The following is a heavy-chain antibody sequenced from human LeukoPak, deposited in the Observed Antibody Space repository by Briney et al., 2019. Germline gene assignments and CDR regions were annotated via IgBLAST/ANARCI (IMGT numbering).Heavy chain of an antibody. Sequence: PGGSLRPSCRASGFTFVSYWMSWVREVPGKGLEWVANLNEDGSEKNHMDSVKGRFTIFRDNAKNSLYLQMNSLRVEDTAVYYCARDRHSGHFDWGQGTLVTVSS. CDR3: ARDRHSGHFD. V-gene: IGHV3-7*01. J-gene: IGHJ4*02. CDR1: GFTFVSYW. D-gene: IGHD1-26*01. CDR2: LNEDGSEK.